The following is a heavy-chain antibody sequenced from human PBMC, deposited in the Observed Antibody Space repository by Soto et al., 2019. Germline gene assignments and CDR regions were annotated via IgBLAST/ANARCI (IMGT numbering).Heavy chain of an antibody. CDR2: IIPILAIA. CDR3: AREQVILGTYGMDV. D-gene: IGHD2-15*01. J-gene: IGHJ6*02. V-gene: IGHV1-69*04. CDR1: GGTFSTYT. Sequence: SVKVSCKASGGTFSTYTITWVRQAPGQGLEWMGRIIPILAIADYAQRFQGRVTITADKSTSTAYMELSSLRSEDTAVYYCAREQVILGTYGMDVWGQGTTVTVSS.